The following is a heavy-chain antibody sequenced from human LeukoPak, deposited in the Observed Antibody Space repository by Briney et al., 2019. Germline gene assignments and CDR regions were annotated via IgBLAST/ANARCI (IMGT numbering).Heavy chain of an antibody. V-gene: IGHV3-7*01. Sequence: GGSLRISCAASGFTSSSYWMSWVRQAPGKGLEWVANIKQDGSEKYYVDSVKGRFTISRDNAKNSPYLQMNSLRAEDTAVYYCARDRGSSGWYEFDYWGQGTLVTVSS. CDR3: ARDRGSSGWYEFDY. J-gene: IGHJ4*02. CDR2: IKQDGSEK. CDR1: GFTSSSYW. D-gene: IGHD6-19*01.